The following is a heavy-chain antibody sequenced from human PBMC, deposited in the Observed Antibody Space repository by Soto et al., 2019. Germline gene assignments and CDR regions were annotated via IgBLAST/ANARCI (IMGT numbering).Heavy chain of an antibody. CDR1: GYSFTSYD. D-gene: IGHD3-16*02. V-gene: IGHV1-8*01. CDR2: MNPNSGNT. Sequence: ASVKVSCKASGYSFTSYDINWVRQATGQGFEWMGWMNPNSGNTGYAQKFQGRVTMTRNTSISTAYMELSSLRSEDTAVYYCAIEIMITFGGVLVGFDPWGQGTLVTVSS. J-gene: IGHJ5*02. CDR3: AIEIMITFGGVLVGFDP.